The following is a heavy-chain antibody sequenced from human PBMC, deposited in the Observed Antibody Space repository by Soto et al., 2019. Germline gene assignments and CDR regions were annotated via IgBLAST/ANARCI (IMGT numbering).Heavy chain of an antibody. CDR3: ARYGSGSYYNNWFDP. J-gene: IGHJ5*02. CDR1: GDSISSSSYY. Sequence: PSETLSLTCTVSGDSISSSSYYWGWIRQPPGKGLEWIGSIYYSGSTYYNPSLKSRVTISVDTSKNQFSLKLSSVTAADTAVYYCARYGSGSYYNNWFDPWGQGTLVTVS. D-gene: IGHD3-10*01. CDR2: IYYSGST. V-gene: IGHV4-39*01.